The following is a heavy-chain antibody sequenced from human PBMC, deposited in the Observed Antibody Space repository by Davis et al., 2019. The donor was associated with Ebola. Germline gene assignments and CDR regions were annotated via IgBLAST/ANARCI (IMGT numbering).Heavy chain of an antibody. J-gene: IGHJ6*02. Sequence: GESLKISCAASGFTFSSYWMSWVRQAPGKGLEWVANIKQDGSEKYYVDSVKGRFTISRDNAKNSLYLQMNSLRAEDTAVYYCARGSRAVVPYYYGMDVWGQGTTVTVSS. V-gene: IGHV3-7*01. CDR3: ARGSRAVVPYYYGMDV. D-gene: IGHD6-19*01. CDR1: GFTFSSYW. CDR2: IKQDGSEK.